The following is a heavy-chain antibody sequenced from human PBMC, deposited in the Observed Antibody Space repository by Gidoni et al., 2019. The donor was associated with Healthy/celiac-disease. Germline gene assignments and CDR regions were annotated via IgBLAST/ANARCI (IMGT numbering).Heavy chain of an antibody. J-gene: IGHJ3*02. D-gene: IGHD6-6*01. CDR3: AKVDHSSYNAFDI. V-gene: IGHV3-9*01. Sequence: EVQLVASGGGLVQPGRSMRLSCEASGFTFDDYAMHWVRQAPGKGLEWVSGISWNSGSIGYADSVKGRFTISRDNAKNSLYLQMNSLRAEDTALYYCAKVDHSSYNAFDIWGQGTMVTVSS. CDR2: ISWNSGSI. CDR1: GFTFDDYA.